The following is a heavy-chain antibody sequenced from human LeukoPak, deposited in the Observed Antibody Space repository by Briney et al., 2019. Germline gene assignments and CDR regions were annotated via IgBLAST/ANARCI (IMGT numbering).Heavy chain of an antibody. CDR3: ARAIEATRRSTGTCNYFDY. Sequence: GGSLRLCCAASGFTFSDYYMSWIRQAAGKGLEWVSYIASSSSYTNYADSVKGRFTISRDNAKNSLYLQMNSLRAEDTAVYYCARAIEATRRSTGTCNYFDYWGQGTLVTVSS. D-gene: IGHD5-12*01. CDR2: IASSSSYT. V-gene: IGHV3-11*06. J-gene: IGHJ4*02. CDR1: GFTFSDYY.